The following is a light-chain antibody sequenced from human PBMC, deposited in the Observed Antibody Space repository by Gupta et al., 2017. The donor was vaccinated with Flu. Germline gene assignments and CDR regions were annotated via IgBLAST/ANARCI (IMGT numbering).Light chain of an antibody. CDR2: KVS. CDR1: HTRVHSDGDTY. V-gene: IGKV2-30*02. J-gene: IGKJ2*01. Sequence: SCRSGHTRVHSDGDTYVHWFDQGPGKTPTRLMYKVSNRDSGVPDRISGSGSGTEFTLKISGVGADDFGIYYCMQGVHWPYTFGEGTKLEIK. CDR3: MQGVHWPYT.